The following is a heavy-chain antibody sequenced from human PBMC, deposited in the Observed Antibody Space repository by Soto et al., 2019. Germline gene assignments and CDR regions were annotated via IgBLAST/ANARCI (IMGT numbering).Heavy chain of an antibody. D-gene: IGHD2-21*02. CDR2: IWYDGSTK. V-gene: IGHV3-33*01. Sequence: QVQLVESGGGVVQPGRSLRLSCAASGFPFNNYGMHWVRQAPGKGLEWVAVIWYDGSTKYYVDSVKGRFSISRDNSKNTVYLQMNSLRAVGTDVYYCARDGSGGDWRFFDYWGQGTLVTVSS. CDR3: ARDGSGGDWRFFDY. J-gene: IGHJ4*02. CDR1: GFPFNNYG.